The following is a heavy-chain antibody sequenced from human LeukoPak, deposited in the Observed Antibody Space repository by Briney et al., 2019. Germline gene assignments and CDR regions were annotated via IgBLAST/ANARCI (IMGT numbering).Heavy chain of an antibody. Sequence: ASVKVSCKXSGYTFRSYIINWVRQATGQGPEWLGWMDPDSGNTGYSQKFQGRVTMTGNTSISTAYMELSSLRSEDTAVYYCARDYYFYMDVWGKGTTVTVSS. J-gene: IGHJ6*03. CDR1: GYTFRSYI. CDR3: ARDYYFYMDV. CDR2: MDPDSGNT. V-gene: IGHV1-8*01.